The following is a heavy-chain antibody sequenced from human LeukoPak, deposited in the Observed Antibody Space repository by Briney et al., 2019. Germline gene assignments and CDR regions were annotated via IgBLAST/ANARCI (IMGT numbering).Heavy chain of an antibody. J-gene: IGHJ4*02. CDR3: ARRYGSGRDY. CDR1: GGSFSGYY. CDR2: INHSGST. V-gene: IGHV4-34*01. D-gene: IGHD3-10*01. Sequence: SETLSLTCAVYGGSFSGYYWSWIRQPPGKGLEWIGEINHSGSTNYNPSLKSRVTISVDTSKNQFSLKLSSVTAADTAVYCCARRYGSGRDYWGQGTLVTVSS.